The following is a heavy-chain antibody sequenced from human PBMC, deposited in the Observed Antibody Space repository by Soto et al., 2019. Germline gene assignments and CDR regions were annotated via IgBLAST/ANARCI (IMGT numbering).Heavy chain of an antibody. CDR1: GFTFSSYW. J-gene: IGHJ6*02. D-gene: IGHD6-13*01. V-gene: IGHV3-48*04. CDR3: ARDQEAGSFFPYYYGMDV. CDR2: ISSSGSTI. Sequence: PVGSLRLSCAASGFTFSSYWMHWVRQAPGKGLEWVSYISSSGSTIYYADSVKGRFTISRDNAKNSLYLQMDSLRAEDTAVYYCARDQEAGSFFPYYYGMDVWGQGTTVTVSS.